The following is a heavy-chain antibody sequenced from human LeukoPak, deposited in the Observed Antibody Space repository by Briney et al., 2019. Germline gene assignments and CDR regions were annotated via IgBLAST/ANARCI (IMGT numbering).Heavy chain of an antibody. CDR3: AREGPIVGHAFDI. J-gene: IGHJ3*02. V-gene: IGHV3-30*02. D-gene: IGHD1-26*01. Sequence: PGGSLRLSCAASGFTFSSYGMHWVRQAPGKGLEWVAFIRYDGSNKYYADSVKGRFTISRDNSKNTLYLQMNSLRAEDTAVYYCAREGPIVGHAFDIWGQGTMVTVSS. CDR2: IRYDGSNK. CDR1: GFTFSSYG.